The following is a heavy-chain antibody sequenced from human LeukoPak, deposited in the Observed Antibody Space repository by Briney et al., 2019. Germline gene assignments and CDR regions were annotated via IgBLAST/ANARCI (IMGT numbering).Heavy chain of an antibody. CDR1: GFTFSSYA. CDR3: AKDNDFWSGAIDY. Sequence: PGGSLRLSCSASGFTFSSYAMHWVRQAPGKGLEYVSAISSNGGSTYYADSVKGRFTISRDNSKNMLYLQMNSLRAEDTAVYYCAKDNDFWSGAIDYWGQGTLVTVSS. J-gene: IGHJ4*02. D-gene: IGHD3-3*01. V-gene: IGHV3-64*04. CDR2: ISSNGGST.